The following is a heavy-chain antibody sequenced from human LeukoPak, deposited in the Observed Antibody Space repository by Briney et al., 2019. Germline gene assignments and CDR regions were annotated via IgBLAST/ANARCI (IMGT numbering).Heavy chain of an antibody. J-gene: IGHJ6*03. V-gene: IGHV4-61*02. CDR3: ARGYCSGGSCYSYYYYNYMDV. CDR2: IYISGTT. D-gene: IGHD2-15*01. Sequence: SETLSLTCTVSGASISSASYYWSWIRQPAGKGLEWIGRIYISGTTNYKPSLKSRVTISVDTSKNQFSLKLSSVTAADTAVYYCARGYCSGGSCYSYYYYNYMDVWGKGTTVTVSS. CDR1: GASISSASYY.